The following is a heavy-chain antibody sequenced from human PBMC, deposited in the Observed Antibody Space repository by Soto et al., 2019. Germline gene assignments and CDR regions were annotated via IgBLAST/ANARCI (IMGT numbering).Heavy chain of an antibody. D-gene: IGHD3-22*01. Sequence: EVQLVESGGGLVKPGGSLRLSCAASGFTFSSYSMNWVRQAPGKGLEWVSSISSSSSYIYYADSVKGRFTISRDNAKNSLYLQMNSLRAEDTAVYYCARDPYYYDSSGYYPLGTHPSDYWGQGTLVTVSS. CDR2: ISSSSSYI. J-gene: IGHJ4*02. V-gene: IGHV3-21*01. CDR3: ARDPYYYDSSGYYPLGTHPSDY. CDR1: GFTFSSYS.